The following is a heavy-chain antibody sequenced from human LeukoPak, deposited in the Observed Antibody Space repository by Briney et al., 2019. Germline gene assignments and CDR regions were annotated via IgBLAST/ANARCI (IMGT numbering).Heavy chain of an antibody. CDR1: GITFSSYW. Sequence: GGSLRLSCAASGITFSSYWMHWVRQAPGKGLVWVSRIDSDGSGTSYADSVKGRFTISRDNAKNSLYLQMNSLRAEDTAVYYCAKDQKRGYSYGYLFYYYYMDVWGKGTTVTISS. V-gene: IGHV3-74*01. D-gene: IGHD5-18*01. CDR2: IDSDGSGT. J-gene: IGHJ6*03. CDR3: AKDQKRGYSYGYLFYYYYMDV.